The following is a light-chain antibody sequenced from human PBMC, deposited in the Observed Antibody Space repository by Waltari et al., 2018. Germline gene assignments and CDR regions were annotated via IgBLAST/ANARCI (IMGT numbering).Light chain of an antibody. Sequence: IQMTQSPSPLSASVGDSGPITCQASQDITNCLNWYQQKPRHDPKLLIYDASNLKTGVPSRFSGRGFGTDFTFTISSLQPEDVATYYCQQYDVLQYTFGPGTKVNLK. V-gene: IGKV1-33*01. CDR2: DAS. CDR1: QDITNC. J-gene: IGKJ3*01. CDR3: QQYDVLQYT.